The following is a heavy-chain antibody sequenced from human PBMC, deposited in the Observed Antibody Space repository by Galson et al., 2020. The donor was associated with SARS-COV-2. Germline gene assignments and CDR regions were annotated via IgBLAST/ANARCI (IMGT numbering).Heavy chain of an antibody. CDR1: GFSLSTTTMA. Sequence: KMSSPTLVTSPQTLTLTCTLSGFSLSTTTMAVGWIRQPPGKALEWLALIYWDADKRYSPSLKSRLTITKDTSKNQVVLTRTSTDPVDTATYYCARYRLTYFDYWGQGTLVSVSS. CDR3: ARYRLTYFDY. CDR2: IYWDADK. J-gene: IGHJ4*02. D-gene: IGHD5-18*01. V-gene: IGHV2-5*02.